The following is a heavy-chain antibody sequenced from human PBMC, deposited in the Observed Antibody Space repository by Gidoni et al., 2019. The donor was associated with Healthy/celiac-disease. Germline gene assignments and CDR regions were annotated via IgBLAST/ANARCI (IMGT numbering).Heavy chain of an antibody. J-gene: IGHJ5*02. CDR3: ARGGYITIFGVAKGWFDP. CDR1: GYSFTSYW. V-gene: IGHV5-10-1*03. D-gene: IGHD3-3*01. CDR2: IDPSDSYT. Sequence: EVQLVQSGAEVKKPGESLRISCKGSGYSFTSYWISWVRQMPGKGLEWMGRIDPSDSYTNYSPSFQGHVTISADKSISTAYLQWSSLKASDTAMYYCARGGYITIFGVAKGWFDPWGQGTLVTVSS.